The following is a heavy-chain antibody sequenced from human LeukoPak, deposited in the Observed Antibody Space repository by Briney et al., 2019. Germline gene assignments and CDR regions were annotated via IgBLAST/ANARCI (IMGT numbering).Heavy chain of an antibody. Sequence: ASVKVSCKSSGDTFSSYYMLWVRQAPGQGLEWMGVISPSGGSTTHAQKFQGRVTMTRDTATSTVYMELSSLRSEDTAVYYCARGGVLRFLEHLDYWGQGTLVTVSS. CDR2: ISPSGGST. J-gene: IGHJ4*02. CDR1: GDTFSSYY. V-gene: IGHV1-46*01. CDR3: ARGGVLRFLEHLDY. D-gene: IGHD3-3*01.